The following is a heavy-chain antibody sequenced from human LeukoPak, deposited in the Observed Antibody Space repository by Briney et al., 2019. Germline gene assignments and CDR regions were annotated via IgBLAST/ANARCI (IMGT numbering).Heavy chain of an antibody. D-gene: IGHD2-21*02. CDR2: ISYDGSNK. CDR1: GFTFSSYA. J-gene: IGHJ6*02. Sequence: PGGSLRLSCAASGFTFSSYAMHWVRQAPGKGVEGVAVISYDGSNKYYADSVKGRFTISRDNSKNTLYLQMNSLRAEDTAVYYCARALAYCGGDCYPAVMDVWGQGTTVTVSS. CDR3: ARALAYCGGDCYPAVMDV. V-gene: IGHV3-30*04.